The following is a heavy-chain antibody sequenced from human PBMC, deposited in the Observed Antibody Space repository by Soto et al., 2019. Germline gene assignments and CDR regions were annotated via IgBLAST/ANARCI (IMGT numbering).Heavy chain of an antibody. V-gene: IGHV1-18*01. Sequence: QVQLVQSGAEVKKPGASVKVSCKVSGYTFTSYGISWVRQAPGQGLEWMGWISAYNGNTNYAQKLQGRVTMTTDTSTSTAYMELRSLRSDDTAVYYCAREGISVFTAAASMRWFDPWGQGTLVTVSS. CDR1: GYTFTSYG. CDR2: ISAYNGNT. J-gene: IGHJ5*02. CDR3: AREGISVFTAAASMRWFDP. D-gene: IGHD6-13*01.